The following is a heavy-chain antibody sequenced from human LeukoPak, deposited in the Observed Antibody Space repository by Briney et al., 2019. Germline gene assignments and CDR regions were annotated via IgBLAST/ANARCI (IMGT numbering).Heavy chain of an antibody. CDR1: GFTFSSYG. CDR2: ISGSGTST. J-gene: IGHJ5*01. CDR3: AKGGVVVVPAALRNWFDP. Sequence: GGSQRLSCAASGFTFSSYGMSWVRQAPGKGLEWVSGISGSGTSTYYADSVKGRFTISRDNSKNTLYLQMNSLRAEDTAVYYCAKGGVVVVPAALRNWFDPWGQGTLVTVSS. D-gene: IGHD2-2*01. V-gene: IGHV3-23*01.